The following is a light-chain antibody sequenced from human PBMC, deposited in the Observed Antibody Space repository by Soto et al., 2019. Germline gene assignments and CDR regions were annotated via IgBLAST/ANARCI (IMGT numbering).Light chain of an antibody. CDR2: DTS. CDR3: QQHTNWPLFT. CDR1: QSVSSY. Sequence: EIVLTQSPSPLSLSPGERTTHFCMASQSVSSYLDWSQQTPCQVPRLVIYDTSSRANGTPARFSGSGSGTDFTHTISSLAPEDFAVYYCQQHTNWPLFTFGQGTKVEIK. V-gene: IGKV3-11*01. J-gene: IGKJ2*01.